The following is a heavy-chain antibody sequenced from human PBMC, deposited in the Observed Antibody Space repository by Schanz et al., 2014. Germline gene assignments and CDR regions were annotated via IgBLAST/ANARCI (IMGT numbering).Heavy chain of an antibody. CDR3: ARDRGHGDLPGDI. CDR1: GASVSSGGDY. J-gene: IGHJ3*02. Sequence: QVQLQESGPGLVKPSQTLSLTCTVSGASVSSGGDYWSRIRQHPGKGLEWIGFISYSGSTYYNPSLKSRVTISVDTSKNQFSLNLSSATAADTAVYYCARDRGHGDLPGDIWGQGTMVTVSS. D-gene: IGHD4-17*01. V-gene: IGHV4-31*03. CDR2: ISYSGST.